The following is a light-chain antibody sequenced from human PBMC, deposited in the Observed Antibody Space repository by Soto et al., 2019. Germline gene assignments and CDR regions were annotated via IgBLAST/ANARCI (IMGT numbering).Light chain of an antibody. CDR1: QTSSTY. J-gene: IGKJ4*01. CDR2: TAS. Sequence: DIQMTQSPASLSAFVGDRVTITCRTSQTSSTYLNWYQQKPGKAPNLLIHTASTLQSGVPSRFSGSRSGTDFTLTINNLQPEDFATYYCQQSSSFGGGTKLEIK. CDR3: QQSSS. V-gene: IGKV1-39*01.